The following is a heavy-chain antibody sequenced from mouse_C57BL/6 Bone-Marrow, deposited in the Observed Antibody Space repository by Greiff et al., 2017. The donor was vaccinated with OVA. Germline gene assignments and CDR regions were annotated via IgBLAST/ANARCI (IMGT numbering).Heavy chain of an antibody. CDR2: IYTGGGST. V-gene: IGHV1-63*01. D-gene: IGHD1-1*01. CDR3: ARIYYYGSFFDY. J-gene: IGHJ2*01. CDR1: GYTFTNYW. Sequence: QVQLQQSGAELVRPGTSVKMSCKASGYTFTNYWIGWAKQRPGHGLEWIGDIYTGGGSTNYNEKFKGKATLTADKSSSTAYMQFSSLTSEDSAIYYCARIYYYGSFFDYWGQGTTLTVSS.